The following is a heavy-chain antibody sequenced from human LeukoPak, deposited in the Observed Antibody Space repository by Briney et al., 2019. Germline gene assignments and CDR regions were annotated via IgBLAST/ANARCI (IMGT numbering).Heavy chain of an antibody. J-gene: IGHJ4*02. Sequence: GGSLRLPCAASGFTFSSYWMHWVRQAPGKGLVWVSRINSDGSSTSYADSVKGRFTISRDNAKNTLYLQMNSLRAEDTAVYYCARVEYYYDSSGYYYLFDYWGQGTLVTVSS. CDR3: ARVEYYYDSSGYYYLFDY. D-gene: IGHD3-22*01. CDR2: INSDGSST. CDR1: GFTFSSYW. V-gene: IGHV3-74*01.